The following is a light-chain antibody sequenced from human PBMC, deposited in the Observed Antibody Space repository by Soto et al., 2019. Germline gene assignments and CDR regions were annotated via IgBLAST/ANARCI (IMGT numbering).Light chain of an antibody. CDR3: QQRSNLWT. CDR1: QSVYSY. J-gene: IGKJ1*01. V-gene: IGKV3-11*01. Sequence: EIVLTQSPATLSFSPGERATLSCRASQSVYSYLAWYQQKPGQAPRLLIYDASNRATGIPARFSGSGSGTDFTLTISSLEAEDFAVYYCQQRSNLWTFGQGTKVDIK. CDR2: DAS.